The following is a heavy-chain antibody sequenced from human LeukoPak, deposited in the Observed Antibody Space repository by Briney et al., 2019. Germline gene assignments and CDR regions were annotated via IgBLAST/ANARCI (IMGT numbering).Heavy chain of an antibody. D-gene: IGHD6-6*01. CDR1: GYSISSGYY. CDR2: IYHSGST. J-gene: IGHJ4*02. V-gene: IGHV4-38-2*02. Sequence: SETLSLTCTVSGYSISSGYYWGWIRQPPGKGLEWIGSIYHSGSTYYNPSLKSRVTISVDTSKNQFSLKLSSVTAADTAVYYCTRDPPIYSSSSDADYWGQGTLVTVSS. CDR3: TRDPPIYSSSSDADY.